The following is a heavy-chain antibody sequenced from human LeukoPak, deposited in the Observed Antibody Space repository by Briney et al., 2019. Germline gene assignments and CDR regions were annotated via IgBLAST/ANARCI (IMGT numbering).Heavy chain of an antibody. D-gene: IGHD3-10*01. CDR3: ARDRLDYYGSGSFDY. Sequence: GGSLRLSCAASGFTFSSCGMHWVRQAPGKGLEWVSVIWYDGSNKYYADSVKGRFTISRDNSKNTLYLQMNSLRAEDTAVYYCARDRLDYYGSGSFDYWGQGTLVTVSS. CDR1: GFTFSSCG. V-gene: IGHV3-33*08. J-gene: IGHJ4*02. CDR2: IWYDGSNK.